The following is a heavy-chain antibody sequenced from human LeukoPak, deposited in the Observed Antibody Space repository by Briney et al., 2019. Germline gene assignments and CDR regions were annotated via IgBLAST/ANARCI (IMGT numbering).Heavy chain of an antibody. D-gene: IGHD3-22*01. V-gene: IGHV1-69*05. CDR2: IIPIFGTA. CDR3: TTYDSSGYSRGRAFDI. CDR1: GGTFSSYA. J-gene: IGHJ3*02. Sequence: SVKVSCKASGGTFSSYAISWVRQAPGQGLEWMGGIIPIFGTANYTQKFQGRVTITTDESTSTAYMELSSLRSEDTAVYYCTTYDSSGYSRGRAFDIWGQGTMVTVSS.